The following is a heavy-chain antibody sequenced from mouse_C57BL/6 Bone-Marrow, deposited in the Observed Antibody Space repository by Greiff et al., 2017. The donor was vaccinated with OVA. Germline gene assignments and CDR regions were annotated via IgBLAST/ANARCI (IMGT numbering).Heavy chain of an antibody. Sequence: EVKLQQSGPELVKPGASVKISCKASGYTFTDYYMNWVKQSHGKSLEWIGDINPNNGGTSYNQKFKGKATLTVDKSSSTAYMELRSLTSEDSAVYYCARGSYGHLFDYWGQGTTLTVSS. D-gene: IGHD1-1*02. CDR2: INPNNGGT. V-gene: IGHV1-26*01. J-gene: IGHJ2*01. CDR1: GYTFTDYY. CDR3: ARGSYGHLFDY.